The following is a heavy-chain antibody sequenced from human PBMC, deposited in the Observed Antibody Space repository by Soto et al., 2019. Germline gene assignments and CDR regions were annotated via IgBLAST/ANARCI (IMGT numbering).Heavy chain of an antibody. Sequence: QVQLVESGGGVVQPGRSLRLSCAASGFTFSSYGMHWVRQAPGKGLEWVAVISYDGSNKYYADSVKGRFTISRDNSKNTLYLQMNSLRAEDTAVYYCAKDQGYCTNGVCYTYYGMDVWGQGTTVTVSS. CDR1: GFTFSSYG. D-gene: IGHD2-8*01. CDR2: ISYDGSNK. J-gene: IGHJ6*02. V-gene: IGHV3-30*18. CDR3: AKDQGYCTNGVCYTYYGMDV.